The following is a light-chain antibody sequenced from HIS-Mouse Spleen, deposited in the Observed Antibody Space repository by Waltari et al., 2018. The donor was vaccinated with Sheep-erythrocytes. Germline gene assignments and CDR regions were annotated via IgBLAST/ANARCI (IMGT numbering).Light chain of an antibody. CDR3: CSYAGSYTVV. Sequence: QSALTQPRPVSGSPGQPVTISCTGTSSDVGGYNYVPWYQQHPGKAPKLMIYDVSKRPSGVPDRFSGSKSGNTASLTISGLQAEDEADYYCCSYAGSYTVVFGGGTKLTVL. CDR1: SSDVGGYNY. J-gene: IGLJ2*01. CDR2: DVS. V-gene: IGLV2-11*01.